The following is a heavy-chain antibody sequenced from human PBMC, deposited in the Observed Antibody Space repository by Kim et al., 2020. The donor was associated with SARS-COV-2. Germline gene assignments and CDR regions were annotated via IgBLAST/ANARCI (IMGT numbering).Heavy chain of an antibody. CDR1: GYTFTSYG. D-gene: IGHD3-22*01. CDR3: ARVSYDSSGYYSWFDP. Sequence: ASVKVSCKASGYTFTSYGISWVRQAPGQGLEWMGWISAYNGNTNYAQKLQGRVTMTTDTSTSTAYMELRSLRSDDTAVYYCARVSYDSSGYYSWFDPWGQVTLVTVSS. V-gene: IGHV1-18*04. CDR2: ISAYNGNT. J-gene: IGHJ5*02.